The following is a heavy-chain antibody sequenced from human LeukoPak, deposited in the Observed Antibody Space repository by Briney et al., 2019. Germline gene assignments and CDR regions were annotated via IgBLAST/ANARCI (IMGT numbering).Heavy chain of an antibody. CDR1: GGSISSSSYY. J-gene: IGHJ4*02. Sequence: SETLSLTCTVSGGSISSSSYYWGWIRQPPGKGLEWIGSIYYSGSTYYNPSLKSRVTISVDTSKNQFSLKLSSVTAADTAVYYCASHFDWLLSGLYYFDYWGQGTLVTVSS. CDR3: ASHFDWLLSGLYYFDY. V-gene: IGHV4-39*07. D-gene: IGHD3-9*01. CDR2: IYYSGST.